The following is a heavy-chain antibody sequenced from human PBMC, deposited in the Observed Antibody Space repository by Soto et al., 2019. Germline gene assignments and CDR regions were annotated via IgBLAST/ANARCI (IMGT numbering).Heavy chain of an antibody. CDR1: GGTFSSYS. CDR3: GRDPFFWENEGVFPVKTVLAV. V-gene: IGHV1-69*13. CDR2: IIPIFGRA. Sequence: SVKVSCKASGGTFSSYSFSWVRQAPGQGLEWMGGIIPIFGRANYAQKFQGRVTITADESTSTGYMELSSLRPEDTAVYYCGRDPFFWENEGVFPVKTVLAVWGKGTTVPVSS. J-gene: IGHJ6*04. D-gene: IGHD3-3*01.